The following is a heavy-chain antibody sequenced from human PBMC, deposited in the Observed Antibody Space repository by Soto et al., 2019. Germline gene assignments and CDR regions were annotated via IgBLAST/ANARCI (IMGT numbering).Heavy chain of an antibody. J-gene: IGHJ4*02. Sequence: GGSLRLSCAASGFTFSSYAMHWVRQAPGKGLEWVAVISYDGSNKYYADSVKGRFTISRDNSKNTLLLQMNSLRPEDTAVYYCAKESYVWELLRWFDYWGQGTLVTVSS. CDR1: GFTFSSYA. D-gene: IGHD1-26*01. V-gene: IGHV3-30*18. CDR3: AKESYVWELLRWFDY. CDR2: ISYDGSNK.